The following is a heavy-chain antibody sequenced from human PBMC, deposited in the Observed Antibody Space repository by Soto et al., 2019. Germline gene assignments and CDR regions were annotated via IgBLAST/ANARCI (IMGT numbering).Heavy chain of an antibody. D-gene: IGHD6-13*01. J-gene: IGHJ3*02. CDR1: GYTFTSYG. CDR2: INPNSGGT. V-gene: IGHV1-2*04. Sequence: GASVRVSCQASGYTFTSYGISWVRQAPGQGLEWMGWINPNSGGTNYAQKFQGWVTMTRDTSISTAYMELSRLRSDDTAVYYCTVSYRTYSSSSSRNDAFDIWGQGTMVTVSS. CDR3: TVSYRTYSSSSSRNDAFDI.